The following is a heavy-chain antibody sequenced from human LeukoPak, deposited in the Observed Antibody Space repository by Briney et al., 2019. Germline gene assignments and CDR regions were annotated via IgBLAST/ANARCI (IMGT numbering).Heavy chain of an antibody. CDR2: ITGSGGGT. V-gene: IGHV3-23*01. J-gene: IGHJ5*02. CDR1: GFTFSSYA. Sequence: GGSLRLSCAASGFTFSSYAMNWVRQAPGKGLEWVSTITGSGGGTYYADSVKGRFTISRDNSKNTLFLQMNSLRAEDTAVYCCARGGLHDPWGQGTLVTVSS. CDR3: ARGGLHDP. D-gene: IGHD5-18*01.